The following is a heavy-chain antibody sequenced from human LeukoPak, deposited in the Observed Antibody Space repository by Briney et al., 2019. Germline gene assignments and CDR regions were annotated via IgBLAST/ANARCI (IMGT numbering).Heavy chain of an antibody. D-gene: IGHD2-2*01. CDR1: GGPLSGSY. CDR3: ARDPCSSINCPLRF. J-gene: IGHJ4*02. Sequence: SETLSLTCAVSGGPLSGSYCTWVRQSPGEGLEWIGEINHSGRTNYNPSLQSRVTISLDTTRSQSSLILRSVTAADTAVYYCARDPCSSINCPLRFWGQGTLVTVSS. CDR2: INHSGRT. V-gene: IGHV4-34*01.